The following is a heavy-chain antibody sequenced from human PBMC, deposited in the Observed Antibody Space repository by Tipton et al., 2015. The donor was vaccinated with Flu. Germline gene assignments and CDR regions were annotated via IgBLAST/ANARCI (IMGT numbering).Heavy chain of an antibody. CDR2: IKQDGSEK. J-gene: IGHJ4*02. CDR1: GFTFSSYS. D-gene: IGHD3-3*01. V-gene: IGHV3-7*01. CDR3: AREPTLRFLEWLSPYYDY. Sequence: GSLRLSCAASGFTFSSYSMNWVRQAPGKGLEWVANIKQDGSEKYYVDSVKGRFTISRDNAKNSLYLRMNSLRAEDTAVYYCAREPTLRFLEWLSPYYDYWGQGTLVTVSS.